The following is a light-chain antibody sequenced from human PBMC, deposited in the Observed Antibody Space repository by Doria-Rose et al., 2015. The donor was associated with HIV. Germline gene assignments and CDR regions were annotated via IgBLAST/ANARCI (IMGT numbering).Light chain of an antibody. Sequence: DIVLTQSPGTLSLSPGERATLPCRASQSFSSTYLAWYRQKPGQAPSLLIYDGSTRATGIPDRFSASGSGTDFTLTINRLEPEDFALYYCHQYGTSWTFGQGTKVEI. CDR1: QSFSSTY. CDR3: HQYGTSWT. CDR2: DGS. V-gene: IGKV3-20*01. J-gene: IGKJ1*01.